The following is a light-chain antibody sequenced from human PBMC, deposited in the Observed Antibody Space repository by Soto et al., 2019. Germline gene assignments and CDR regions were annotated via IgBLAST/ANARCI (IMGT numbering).Light chain of an antibody. Sequence: QSVLTRPASVSGSPGQSIAISCTGTSSDVGGYSYVSWYQQQPGKAPKLVIPDVSNRPSGVSDRFPGSKSGNTASLTISGLQTEDEADYYCASYTTSSTYVFGTGTKVTVL. CDR1: SSDVGGYSY. J-gene: IGLJ1*01. CDR2: DVS. CDR3: ASYTTSSTYV. V-gene: IGLV2-14*01.